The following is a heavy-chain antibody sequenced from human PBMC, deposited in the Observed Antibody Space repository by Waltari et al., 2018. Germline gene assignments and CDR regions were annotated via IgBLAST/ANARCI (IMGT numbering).Heavy chain of an antibody. V-gene: IGHV3-23*01. CDR2: IGMSGGNT. D-gene: IGHD4-17*01. J-gene: IGHJ4*02. Sequence: EVQLLESGGGLVQPGGSLRLSCAASGFTFSNYAMSWVRSAPGKGLEWVSAIGMSGGNTYYADSVKGRFAISRDNSKNTLFLQMNSLRAEDTAVYYCASWGTYGDQRRRFEYWGQGTLVTVSS. CDR3: ASWGTYGDQRRRFEY. CDR1: GFTFSNYA.